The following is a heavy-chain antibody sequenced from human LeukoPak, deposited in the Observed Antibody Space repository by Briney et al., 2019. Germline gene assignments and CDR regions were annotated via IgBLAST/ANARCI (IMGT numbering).Heavy chain of an antibody. J-gene: IGHJ3*02. CDR1: GGSISSYY. V-gene: IGHV4-39*01. Sequence: SETLSLTCTVSGGSISSYYWGWIRQPPGKGLEWIGSIYYSGSTYYNPSLKSRVTISVDTSKNQFSLKLSSETAADTAVYYCARRRGGTSYIVSAFDIWGQGTMVTVSS. CDR2: IYYSGST. CDR3: ARRRGGTSYIVSAFDI. D-gene: IGHD2-2*01.